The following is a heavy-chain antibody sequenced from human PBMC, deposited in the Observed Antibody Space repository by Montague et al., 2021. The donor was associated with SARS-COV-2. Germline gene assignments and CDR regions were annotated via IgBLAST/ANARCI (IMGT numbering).Heavy chain of an antibody. D-gene: IGHD3-9*01. CDR3: ARSYYDILTGYYMAFDY. CDR2: SDWDDDK. CDR1: GFSLSTSGMC. V-gene: IGHV2-70*01. J-gene: IGHJ4*02. Sequence: PALAKPTQTLTLTCTFSGFSLSTSGMCVSWIRQPPGKALEWLALSDWDDDKYYSTSLKTRLTISKDTSKNQVVLTMTNRDPVDTATYYCARSYYDILTGYYMAFDYWGQGTPVTVSS.